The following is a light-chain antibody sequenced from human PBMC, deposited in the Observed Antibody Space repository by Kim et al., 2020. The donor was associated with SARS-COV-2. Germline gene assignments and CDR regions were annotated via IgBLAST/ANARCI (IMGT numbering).Light chain of an antibody. CDR2: DAS. Sequence: GDRVTITCRASQSISSWLAWYQQKPGKAPKLLIYDASSLESGVPSRFSGSGSGTEFTLTISSLQPDDFATYYCQQYDSYSWTFGQGTKVDIK. J-gene: IGKJ1*01. V-gene: IGKV1-5*01. CDR3: QQYDSYSWT. CDR1: QSISSW.